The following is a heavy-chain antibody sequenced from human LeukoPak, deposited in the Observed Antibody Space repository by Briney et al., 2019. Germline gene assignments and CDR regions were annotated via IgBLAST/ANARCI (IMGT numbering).Heavy chain of an antibody. CDR3: AREIWGISSGYYYEDYMDV. J-gene: IGHJ6*03. V-gene: IGHV4-39*07. CDR2: IYYSGST. D-gene: IGHD3-22*01. CDR1: GGSISSSSYY. Sequence: SETLSLTCTVSGGSISSSSYYWGWIRQPPGKGLEWIGSIYYSGSTYYNPSLKSRVTISVDTSKNQFSLKLSSVTAADTAVYYCAREIWGISSGYYYEDYMDVWGKGTTVTVSS.